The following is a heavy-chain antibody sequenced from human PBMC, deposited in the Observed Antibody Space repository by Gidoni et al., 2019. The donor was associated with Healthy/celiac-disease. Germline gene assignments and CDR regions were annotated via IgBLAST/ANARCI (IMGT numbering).Heavy chain of an antibody. CDR2: IRGSGGST. J-gene: IGHJ4*02. CDR3: AKAPLRVVVRGVFDY. Sequence: EVQLLESGGGLVQPGGSLRLSCAASGFTFSSYAMSWVRQAPGKGLEWVSAIRGSGGSTYYADSVKGRFTISRDNSKNTLYLQMNSLRAEDTAVYYCAKAPLRVVVRGVFDYWGQGTLVTVSS. CDR1: GFTFSSYA. D-gene: IGHD3-22*01. V-gene: IGHV3-23*01.